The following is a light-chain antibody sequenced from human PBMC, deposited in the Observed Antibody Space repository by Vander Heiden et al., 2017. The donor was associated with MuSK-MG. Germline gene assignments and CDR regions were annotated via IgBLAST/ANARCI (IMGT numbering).Light chain of an antibody. CDR2: SNN. CDR3: AAWDDSLSATVV. CDR1: SSNIGSNY. V-gene: IGLV1-47*02. J-gene: IGLJ2*01. Sequence: QSVLTQPPSASGTPGQRVTISCSGSSSNIGSNYVYWYQQLPGTAPKLLIYSNNQRPSGVPDRFSASKSGTSASLAISGLRSEDEADYYCAAWDDSLSATVVFGGGTNLTVL.